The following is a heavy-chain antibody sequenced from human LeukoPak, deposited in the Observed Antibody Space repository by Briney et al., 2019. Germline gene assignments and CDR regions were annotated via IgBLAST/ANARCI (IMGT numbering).Heavy chain of an antibody. D-gene: IGHD1-26*01. J-gene: IGHJ4*02. Sequence: ASVKVSCKASGYTFSDYFMHWVRQAPGQGLEWMGWINPNSGDTNYAQKFQGRVTMTRDTSISTVYMELSSLRSDDTAVYYCAKGRLGGSYNRFDYWGLGTLVTVSS. CDR3: AKGRLGGSYNRFDY. CDR2: INPNSGDT. CDR1: GYTFSDYF. V-gene: IGHV1-2*02.